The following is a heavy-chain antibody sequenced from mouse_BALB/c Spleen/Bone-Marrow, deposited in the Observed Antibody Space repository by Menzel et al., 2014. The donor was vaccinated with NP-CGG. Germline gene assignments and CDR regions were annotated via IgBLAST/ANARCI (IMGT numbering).Heavy chain of an antibody. D-gene: IGHD2-3*01. CDR3: ARHDGYFGAVGY. V-gene: IGHV2-6-1*01. CDR1: GFSLISYG. CDR2: IWSDGST. J-gene: IGHJ4*01. Sequence: VKVVESGPSLVAPSQSLSITCTISGFSLISYGVHWVRQPPGKGLEWLVVIWSDGSTTYNSALKSRLSISKDNSKSQVFLKMNSLLTDDTAIYYCARHDGYFGAVGYWGQGTSVTVSS.